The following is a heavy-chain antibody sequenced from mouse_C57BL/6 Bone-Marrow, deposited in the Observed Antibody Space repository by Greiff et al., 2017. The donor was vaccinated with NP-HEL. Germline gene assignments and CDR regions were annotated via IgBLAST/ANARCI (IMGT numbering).Heavy chain of an antibody. CDR2: ISDGGSYT. J-gene: IGHJ3*01. D-gene: IGHD1-1*01. Sequence: EVQLQESGGGLVKPGGSLKLSCAASGFTFSSYAMSWVRQTPEKRLEWVATISDGGSYTYYPDNVKGRFTISRDNAKNNLYLQMSHLKSEDTAMYYCAREGDHGRFAYWGQGTLVTVSA. CDR1: GFTFSSYA. CDR3: AREGDHGRFAY. V-gene: IGHV5-4*01.